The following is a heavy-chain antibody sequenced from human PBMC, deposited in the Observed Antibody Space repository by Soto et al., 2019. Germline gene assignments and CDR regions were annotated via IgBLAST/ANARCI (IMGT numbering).Heavy chain of an antibody. CDR3: ASGTQYYDILTGYFEGDYFDY. Sequence: PGGSLRLSCAASGFTFSSYSMNWVRQAPGKGLEWVSSISSSSSYIYYADSVKGRFTISRDNAKNSLYLQMNSLRAEDTAVYYCASGTQYYDILTGYFEGDYFDYWGQGTLVIVSS. V-gene: IGHV3-21*01. J-gene: IGHJ4*02. CDR2: ISSSSSYI. D-gene: IGHD3-9*01. CDR1: GFTFSSYS.